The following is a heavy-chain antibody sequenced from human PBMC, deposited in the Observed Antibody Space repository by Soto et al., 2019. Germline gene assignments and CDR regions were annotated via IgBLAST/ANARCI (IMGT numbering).Heavy chain of an antibody. J-gene: IGHJ5*02. V-gene: IGHV4-30-4*01. CDR3: ARVPGP. CDR2: MSYSGST. Sequence: SETLSLTCTVSGGSISSDDYYWSWIRQPPGKGLEWIGFMSYSGSTSYNASLKSRVTISVDRSKNQFSLKLSSVTAADTAVYYCARVPGPWGQGTLVTVSS. CDR1: GGSISSDDYY.